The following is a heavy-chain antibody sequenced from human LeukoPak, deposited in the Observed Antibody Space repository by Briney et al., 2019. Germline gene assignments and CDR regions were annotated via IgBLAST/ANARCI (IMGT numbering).Heavy chain of an antibody. V-gene: IGHV1-2*02. J-gene: IGHJ3*02. CDR2: INPNSGGT. D-gene: IGHD3-22*01. Sequence: GGSLRLSCAASGFTFTGYYMHWVRQAPGQGLEWMGWINPNSGGTNYAQKFQGRVTMTRDTSISTAYMELSRLRSDDTAVYYCARVTGSYYYDSSGYYHDAFDIWGQGTMVTVSS. CDR1: GFTFTGYY. CDR3: ARVTGSYYYDSSGYYHDAFDI.